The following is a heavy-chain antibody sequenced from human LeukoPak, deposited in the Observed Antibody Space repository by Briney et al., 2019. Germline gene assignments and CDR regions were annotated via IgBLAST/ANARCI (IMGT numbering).Heavy chain of an antibody. Sequence: EGSLRLSCAASGFTFSSYGMHWVRQAPGKGLEWVAVISYDGSNKYYADSVKGRFTISRDNSKNTLYLQMNSLRAEDTAVYYCAKGLAYCGGDCLPLDYWGQGTLVTVSS. CDR2: ISYDGSNK. V-gene: IGHV3-30*18. J-gene: IGHJ4*02. D-gene: IGHD2-21*02. CDR3: AKGLAYCGGDCLPLDY. CDR1: GFTFSSYG.